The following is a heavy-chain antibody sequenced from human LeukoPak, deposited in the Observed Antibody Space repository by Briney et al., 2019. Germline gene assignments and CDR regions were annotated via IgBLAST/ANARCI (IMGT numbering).Heavy chain of an antibody. CDR3: ARDLGIDDY. CDR2: ISYDGSNK. CDR1: GFTFSSYA. Sequence: GRSLRLSWAASGFTFSSYAMHRVRQAPGKGLEWVAVISYDGSNKYYADSVKGRFTISRDNSKNTLYLQMNSLRAEDTAVYYCARDLGIDDYWGQGTLVTVSS. J-gene: IGHJ4*02. V-gene: IGHV3-30*01. D-gene: IGHD2-15*01.